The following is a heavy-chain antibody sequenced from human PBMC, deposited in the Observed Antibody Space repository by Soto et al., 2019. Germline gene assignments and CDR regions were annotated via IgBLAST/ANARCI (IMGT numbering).Heavy chain of an antibody. D-gene: IGHD3-10*02. Sequence: EVKVLESGGGLVQPGGSLRLSCAASGFTFTSYAMSWVRQAPGKGLGWVSGIRASGTITYYADSVRGRFTISRDISKNTLYLQMNSLRADDTAVYYCAKDTKGDYVGGFDMWGQGTMVSVFS. CDR1: GFTFTSYA. J-gene: IGHJ3*02. V-gene: IGHV3-23*01. CDR2: IRASGTIT. CDR3: AKDTKGDYVGGFDM.